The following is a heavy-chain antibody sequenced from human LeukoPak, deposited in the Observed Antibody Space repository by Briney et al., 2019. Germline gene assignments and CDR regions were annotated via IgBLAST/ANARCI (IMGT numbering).Heavy chain of an antibody. CDR3: AKITHYDILTGDFDY. CDR2: IRYDGSNK. V-gene: IGHV3-30*02. J-gene: IGHJ4*02. CDR1: GFTFSSYG. D-gene: IGHD3-9*01. Sequence: PGGSLRLPCAASGFTFSSYGMHWVRQAPGKGLEWVAFIRYDGSNKYYADSVKGRFTISRDNSKNTLYLQMNSLRAEDTAVYYCAKITHYDILTGDFDYWGQGTLVTVSS.